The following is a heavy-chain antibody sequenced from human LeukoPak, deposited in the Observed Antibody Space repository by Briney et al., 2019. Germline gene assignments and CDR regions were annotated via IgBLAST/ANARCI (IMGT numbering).Heavy chain of an antibody. D-gene: IGHD2-15*01. CDR1: GYTFTSYG. CDR3: ARGTMGYCSGGSCEAFDP. J-gene: IGHJ5*02. Sequence: ASVKVSCTASGYTFTSYGISWVRQAPGQGLEWMGWISAYNGNTNYAQKLQGRVTMTTDTSTSTAYMELRSLRSDDTAVYYCARGTMGYCSGGSCEAFDPWGQGTLVTVSS. V-gene: IGHV1-18*01. CDR2: ISAYNGNT.